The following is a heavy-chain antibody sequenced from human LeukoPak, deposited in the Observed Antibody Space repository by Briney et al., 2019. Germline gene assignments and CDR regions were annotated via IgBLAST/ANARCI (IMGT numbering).Heavy chain of an antibody. CDR2: IYYSGST. CDR3: ARGPRWLQDYLNY. D-gene: IGHD5-24*01. J-gene: IGHJ4*02. Sequence: SETLSLTCAVSGGSISSSSYYWGWIRQPPGKGLEWVGSIYYSGSTYYNPSLKSRVIISVDTSENQLSLKLSSVTAADTAVYYCARGPRWLQDYLNYWGQGTLVTVSS. V-gene: IGHV4-39*07. CDR1: GGSISSSSYY.